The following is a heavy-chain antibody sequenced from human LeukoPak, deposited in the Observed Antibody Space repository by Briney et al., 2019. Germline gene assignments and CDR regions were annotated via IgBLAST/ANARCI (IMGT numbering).Heavy chain of an antibody. J-gene: IGHJ4*02. CDR1: GFTFSNYS. CDR3: ARDVVD. V-gene: IGHV3-23*01. Sequence: GGSLRLSCAASGFTFSNYSMTWVRQAPGKGLEWASSISDNGVTRYYADSVKGRFTISRHNSKNTLYLQMNSLRAEDTAVYYCARDVVDWGQGTLVTVSS. CDR2: ISDNGVTR.